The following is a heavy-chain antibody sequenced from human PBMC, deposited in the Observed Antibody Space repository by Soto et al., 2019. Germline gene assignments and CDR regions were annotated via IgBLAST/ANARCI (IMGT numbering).Heavy chain of an antibody. CDR2: IYYSGST. V-gene: IGHV4-39*01. J-gene: IGHJ4*02. CDR1: GGSISRSSYY. Sequence: QLQLQESGPGLVKPSETLSLTCTVSGGSISRSSYYWGWIRQPPGKGLEWIGSIYYSGSTYYNPSLKSRVTISVDTSKNQFSLKLSAVTAADTAVYYCARHDYGGFGLWGQGTLVTVSS. D-gene: IGHD4-17*01. CDR3: ARHDYGGFGL.